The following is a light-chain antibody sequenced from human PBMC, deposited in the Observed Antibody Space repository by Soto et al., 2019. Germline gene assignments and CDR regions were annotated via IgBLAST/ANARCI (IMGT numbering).Light chain of an antibody. CDR1: SSDVGAYNF. V-gene: IGLV2-14*01. Sequence: QSVLTQPASVSGSPGQSITISCTGTSSDVGAYNFVSWYQQHPGKAPKLIIYEVSHRPSGVSNRFSGSKSGNTASLTISGLQAEDEADYYCGSYTDYNTLGVLGGGTKLTVL. CDR3: GSYTDYNTLGV. CDR2: EVS. J-gene: IGLJ2*01.